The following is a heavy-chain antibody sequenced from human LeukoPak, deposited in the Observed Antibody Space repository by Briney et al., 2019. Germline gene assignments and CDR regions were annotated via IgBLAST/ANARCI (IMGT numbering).Heavy chain of an antibody. V-gene: IGHV1-3*02. D-gene: IGHD3-22*01. CDR1: GYTFTNYA. CDR3: ARNSGAYRHYYDSSGYYYAGTFDY. J-gene: IGHJ4*02. CDR2: STTGNGNI. Sequence: ASVKVSCKASGYTFTNYAMRWVRQAPGQRLEWMGWSTTGNGNIKFSQEFQGRVTITRDTSASAAYMDLSSLRSEDMAVYYCARNSGAYRHYYDSSGYYYAGTFDYWGQGTLVTVSS.